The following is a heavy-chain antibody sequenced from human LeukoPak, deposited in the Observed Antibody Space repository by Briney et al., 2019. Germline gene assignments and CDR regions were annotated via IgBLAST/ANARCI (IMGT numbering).Heavy chain of an antibody. V-gene: IGHV4-59*01. CDR3: ASLRDYSSAFDI. J-gene: IGHJ3*02. D-gene: IGHD2-21*01. CDR2: IYYSEST. CDR1: VGSISSYY. Sequence: SETLSLTCTVSVGSISSYYWSWIRQPPRKGVEWIGYIYYSESTNYNPSLKSRVTISVDTSKNQFSLKLSSVTAADTAVYYCASLRDYSSAFDIWGQGTMVTVSS.